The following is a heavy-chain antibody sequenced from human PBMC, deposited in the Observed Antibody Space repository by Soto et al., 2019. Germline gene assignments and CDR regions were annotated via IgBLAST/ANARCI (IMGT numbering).Heavy chain of an antibody. CDR2: IYSNGGT. J-gene: IGHJ6*02. D-gene: IGHD1-26*01. V-gene: IGHV4-59*08. CDR1: GDSIGTYN. CDR3: VGQGIGALHGRVDV. Sequence: QVQLQASGPGLVKPSDTLSLTCTVSGDSIGTYNWGWIRQPPGKRLEWIGYIYSNGGTSYNPALKSRVTISADTSTKQFSLRLSSVTAADTAVYYCVGQGIGALHGRVDVWGQGTTVTVSS.